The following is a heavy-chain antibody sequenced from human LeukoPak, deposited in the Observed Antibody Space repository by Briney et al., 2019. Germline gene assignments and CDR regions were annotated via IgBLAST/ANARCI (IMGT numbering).Heavy chain of an antibody. CDR2: ISTYNGNT. CDR1: GYTFTNYG. J-gene: IGHJ5*02. Sequence: ASVKVSCKASGYTFTNYGISWVRQAPGQGLEWMGWISTYNGNTNYAQKFQGRVTITTDESTSTAYMELSSLRSEDTAVYYCARGVTMVRGVIQNWFDPWGQGTLVTVSS. V-gene: IGHV1-18*01. CDR3: ARGVTMVRGVIQNWFDP. D-gene: IGHD3-10*01.